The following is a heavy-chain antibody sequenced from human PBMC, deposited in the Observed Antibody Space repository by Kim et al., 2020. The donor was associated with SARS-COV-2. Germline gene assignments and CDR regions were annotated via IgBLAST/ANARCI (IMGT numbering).Heavy chain of an antibody. CDR1: GGSFSGYY. D-gene: IGHD3-16*02. Sequence: SETLSLTCAVYGGSFSGYYWSWIRQPPGKGLEWIGEINHSGSTNYNPSLKSRVTISVDTSKNQFSLKLSSVTAADTAVYYCARGRGVWGSYRLTYFDYWGQGTLVTVSS. CDR3: ARGRGVWGSYRLTYFDY. CDR2: INHSGST. J-gene: IGHJ4*02. V-gene: IGHV4-34*01.